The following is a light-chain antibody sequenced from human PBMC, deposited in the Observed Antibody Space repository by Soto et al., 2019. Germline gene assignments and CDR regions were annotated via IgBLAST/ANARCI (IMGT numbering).Light chain of an antibody. Sequence: QSVLTQPPSASGSPGQSVTISCTGTSSDIGGYNFVSWYQQHPGKAPKLMIYEVIKRPSGVPDRFSGSKSANTASLTVSGLQAVDEADYYCSSYAGTDIVLFGGGTKLTVL. CDR2: EVI. CDR3: SSYAGTDIVL. CDR1: SSDIGGYNF. J-gene: IGLJ2*01. V-gene: IGLV2-8*01.